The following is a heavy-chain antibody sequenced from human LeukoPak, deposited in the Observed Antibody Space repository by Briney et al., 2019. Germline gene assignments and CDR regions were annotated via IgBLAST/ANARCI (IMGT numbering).Heavy chain of an antibody. J-gene: IGHJ3*02. Sequence: SVKVSCKASGGTFSSYAISWVRQAPGQGLEWMGGIIPIFGTANYAQKFQGRVTITADESTSTAYMELSSLRSEDTAVYYCASPYCGGDCYWDSGRGCAFDIWGQGTMVTVSS. CDR1: GGTFSSYA. D-gene: IGHD2-21*02. CDR3: ASPYCGGDCYWDSGRGCAFDI. CDR2: IIPIFGTA. V-gene: IGHV1-69*01.